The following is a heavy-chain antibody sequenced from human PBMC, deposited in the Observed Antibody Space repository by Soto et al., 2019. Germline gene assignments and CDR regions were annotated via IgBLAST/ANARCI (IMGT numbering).Heavy chain of an antibody. CDR2: IYYSGST. V-gene: IGHV4-59*01. J-gene: IGHJ4*02. D-gene: IGHD3-10*01. CDR3: AGHRSGRYYTHFHX. CDR1: GGSISSYY. Sequence: PSDTLSLTFTVSGGSISSYYWSWIRQPPGKGLEWIGYIYYSGSTNYNPSLKSLVTISVDTSKKQFSLKLSSVTAADTAVYYCAGHRSGRYYTHFHXWGQGTLVTVSX.